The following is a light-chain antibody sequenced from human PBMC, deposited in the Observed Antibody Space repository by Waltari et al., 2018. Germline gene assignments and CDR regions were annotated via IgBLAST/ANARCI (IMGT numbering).Light chain of an antibody. CDR2: DDS. J-gene: IGLJ2*01. CDR1: IHENQY. CDR3: QVWDSSSDHVL. Sequence: SYELTQPPSVSVSPGQMAKITCGGDIHENQYVHWYQQKAPQAPVLVIFDDSDRPSGIPERFSASKSGDTATLTISGVEAGDEADYYCQVWDSSSDHVLFGGGTRLTVL. V-gene: IGLV3-21*02.